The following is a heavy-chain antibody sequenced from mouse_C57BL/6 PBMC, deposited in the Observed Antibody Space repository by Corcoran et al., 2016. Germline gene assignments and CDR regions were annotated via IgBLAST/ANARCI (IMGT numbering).Heavy chain of an antibody. CDR1: GYRFTSDY. CDR3: ARPITTVGDY. J-gene: IGHJ2*01. D-gene: IGHD1-1*01. CDR2: SYPGSGNT. Sequence: QVQLQESGPELVKPGASLKISCTASGYRFTSDYNHWVKQRPGRGLEWIGWSYPGSGNTKYNEKFKGKATLTANTSSSTAYMQLSSLTSEDSAVYYCARPITTVGDYWGQGTTLTVSS. V-gene: IGHV1-66*01.